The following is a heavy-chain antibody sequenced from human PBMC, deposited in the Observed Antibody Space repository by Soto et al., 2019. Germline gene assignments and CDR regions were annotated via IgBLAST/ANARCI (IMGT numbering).Heavy chain of an antibody. V-gene: IGHV1-69*13. CDR1: GGTFSSYA. J-gene: IGHJ5*02. CDR3: ARGIVPAAIWSWFDP. Sequence: SVKVSCKASGGTFSSYAISWVRQAPGQGLEWMGGIIPIFGTANYAQKFQGRATITADESTSTAYMELSSLRSEDTAVYYCARGIVPAAIWSWFDPWGQGTLVTVSS. D-gene: IGHD2-2*01. CDR2: IIPIFGTA.